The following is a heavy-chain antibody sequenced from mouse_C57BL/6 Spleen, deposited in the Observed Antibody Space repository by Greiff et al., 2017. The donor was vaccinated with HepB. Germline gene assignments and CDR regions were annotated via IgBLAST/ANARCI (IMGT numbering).Heavy chain of an antibody. J-gene: IGHJ4*01. CDR2: INPNNGGT. CDR3: ARGYYYGSSYGSAMDY. D-gene: IGHD1-1*01. V-gene: IGHV1-26*01. Sequence: EVQLQQSGPELVKPGASVKISCKASGYTFTDYYMNWVKQSHGKSLEWIGDINPNNGGTSYNQKFKGKATLTVDKSSSTAYMELRSLTSEDSAVYYCARGYYYGSSYGSAMDYWGQGTSVTVSS. CDR1: GYTFTDYY.